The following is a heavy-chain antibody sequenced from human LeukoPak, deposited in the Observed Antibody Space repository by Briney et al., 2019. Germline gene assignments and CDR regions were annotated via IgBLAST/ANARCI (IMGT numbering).Heavy chain of an antibody. CDR2: IYYSGST. Sequence: PSETLSLTCTVSGGSISSYYWGWIRQPPGKGLEWIGSIYYSGSTYYNPSLKSRVTISVDTSKNQFSLKLSSVTAADTAVYYCARQGVEDGYKTDFDYWGQGTLVTVSS. J-gene: IGHJ4*02. D-gene: IGHD5-24*01. CDR1: GGSISSYY. CDR3: ARQGVEDGYKTDFDY. V-gene: IGHV4-39*01.